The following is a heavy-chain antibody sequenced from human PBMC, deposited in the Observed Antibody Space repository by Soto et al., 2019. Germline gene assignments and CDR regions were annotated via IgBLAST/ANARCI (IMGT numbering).Heavy chain of an antibody. D-gene: IGHD2-8*02. CDR1: GGTISSRSYY. Sequence: PSETLSLRCTVSGGTISSRSYYWGWIRQPPGKGLEWIGSIYYSGSTYYNPSLKSRVTISVDTSKNQFSLKLSSVTAADTAVYYCTRDRLRSPGYYGMDVWGQGTTVTVSS. CDR2: IYYSGST. CDR3: TRDRLRSPGYYGMDV. J-gene: IGHJ6*02. V-gene: IGHV4-39*07.